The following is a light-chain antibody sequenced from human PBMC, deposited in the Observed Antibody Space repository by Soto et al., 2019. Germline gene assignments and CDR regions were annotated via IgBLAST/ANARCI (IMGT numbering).Light chain of an antibody. CDR3: QAWDSSYV. Sequence: SYELTQPPSVSVSPGQTASITCSGDKLGHKYACWYQQKPGQSPVLVIYQDTKRPSGIPERFSGSNSGNTATLTISGTQAMDEADYYGQAWDSSYVFGTGTKLTVL. J-gene: IGLJ1*01. CDR1: KLGHKY. CDR2: QDT. V-gene: IGLV3-1*01.